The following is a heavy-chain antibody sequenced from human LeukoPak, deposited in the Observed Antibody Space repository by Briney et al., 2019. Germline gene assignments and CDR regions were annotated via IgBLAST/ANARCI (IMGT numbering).Heavy chain of an antibody. CDR1: TYTFPSYY. CDR3: ARGLYYDFWSGYYTPIFYGMDV. Sequence: SVKLTCKPSTYTFPSYYMHWERQAHGQGLEWMGIINPSGGSTSYAQKFQGRVTMTRDTSTSIVYMELSSLRSEDTAVYYCARGLYYDFWSGYYTPIFYGMDVWGQGTTVTVS. D-gene: IGHD3-3*01. V-gene: IGHV1-46*01. CDR2: INPSGGST. J-gene: IGHJ6*02.